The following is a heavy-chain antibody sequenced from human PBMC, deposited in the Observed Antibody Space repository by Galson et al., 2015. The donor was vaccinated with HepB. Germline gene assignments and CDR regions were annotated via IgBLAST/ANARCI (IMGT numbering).Heavy chain of an antibody. CDR1: GFTFSSYA. Sequence: SLRLSCAASGFTFSSYAMHWVRQAPGKGLEYVSAISSNGGSTYYADSVKGRFTISRDNSKNTLYLQMSSLRAEDTAVYYCVKGRYNWKGDYWGQGTLVTVSS. CDR2: ISSNGGST. J-gene: IGHJ4*02. CDR3: VKGRYNWKGDY. D-gene: IGHD1-1*01. V-gene: IGHV3-64D*06.